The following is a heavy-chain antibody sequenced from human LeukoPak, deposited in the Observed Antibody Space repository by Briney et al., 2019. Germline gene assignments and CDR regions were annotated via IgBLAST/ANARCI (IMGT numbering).Heavy chain of an antibody. V-gene: IGHV3-7*05. CDR3: ARDHNDAFDI. J-gene: IGHJ3*02. CDR2: IKQDGSDK. CDR1: GISFATYW. Sequence: GGSLRLSCVASGISFATYWMTWVRQAPGKGLEWVANIKQDGSDKYYVDSVKGRLTISRDNAKNSVYLQMNSLRAEDTAVYYCARDHNDAFDIWGQGTMVTVSS.